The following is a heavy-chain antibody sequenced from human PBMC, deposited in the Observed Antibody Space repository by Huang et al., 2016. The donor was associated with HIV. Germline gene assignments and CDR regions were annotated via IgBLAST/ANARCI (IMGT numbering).Heavy chain of an antibody. CDR2: SYPGDSTT. D-gene: IGHD5-18*01. Sequence: EVQLVQSGAEVKKPGESLKISCKGSGYSFTSYWIGWVRQLPGKGLEWRGISYPGDSTTRYSTSFQGKVTISADKSISTAYLQWSSLKASDTAMYYCARHPPHSYGLGYFDYWGQGTLVTVSS. CDR1: GYSFTSYW. V-gene: IGHV5-51*01. CDR3: ARHPPHSYGLGYFDY. J-gene: IGHJ4*02.